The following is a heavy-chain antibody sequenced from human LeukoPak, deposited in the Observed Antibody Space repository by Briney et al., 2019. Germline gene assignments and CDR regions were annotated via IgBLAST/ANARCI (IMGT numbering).Heavy chain of an antibody. V-gene: IGHV4-61*02. D-gene: IGHD3-3*01. J-gene: IGHJ5*02. CDR2: IYTSGST. CDR1: GGSISSGSYY. CDR3: AREIRSGYERWFDP. Sequence: PSETLSLTCTVSGGSISSGSYYWSWIRQPAGKGLEWIGRIYTSGSTNYNPSLKSRVTISVDTSKNQFSLKLSSVTAADTAVYYCAREIRSGYERWFDPWGQGTLVTVSS.